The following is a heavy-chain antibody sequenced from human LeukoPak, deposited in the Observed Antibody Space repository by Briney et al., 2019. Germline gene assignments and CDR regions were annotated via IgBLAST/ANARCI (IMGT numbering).Heavy chain of an antibody. CDR1: GGSVSSGSYY. CDR2: IYYSGST. V-gene: IGHV4-61*01. J-gene: IGHJ6*02. D-gene: IGHD6-13*01. Sequence: SETLSLTCTVSGGSVSSGSYYWSWIRQPPGKGLEWIGYIYYSGSTNYNPSLKSRVTISVDTSKNQFSLKLSSVTAADTAVYYCARGDYSSSWYGYYYYGMDVWGQGTTVTVSS. CDR3: ARGDYSSSWYGYYYYGMDV.